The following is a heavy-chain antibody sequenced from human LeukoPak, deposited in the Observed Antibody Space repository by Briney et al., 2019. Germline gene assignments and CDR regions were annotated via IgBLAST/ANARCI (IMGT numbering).Heavy chain of an antibody. CDR2: IIPIFGTA. V-gene: IGHV1-69*13. CDR3: AREPGIAVADYAFDY. J-gene: IGHJ4*02. D-gene: IGHD6-19*01. Sequence: GASVKVSCKASGGTFSSYAISWVRQAPGQGLEWMGGIIPIFGTANYAQKFQGRVTITADESTSTAYMELSSLRSEDTAVYYCAREPGIAVADYAFDYWGQGTLVTVSS. CDR1: GGTFSSYA.